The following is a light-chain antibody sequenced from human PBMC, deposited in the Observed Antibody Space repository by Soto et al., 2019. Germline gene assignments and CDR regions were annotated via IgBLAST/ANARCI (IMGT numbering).Light chain of an antibody. CDR2: GAS. Sequence: EIVLTQSPGTLYLSPGERATLSCRASQRVSNNYVTLYQQKPGQAPRLLIYGASSRATDIPGRFRGSGSWTDFTLYISRLEPEDFAVYYCQHYGSSSMTFGQGTKVEIK. V-gene: IGKV3-20*01. CDR3: QHYGSSSMT. J-gene: IGKJ1*01. CDR1: QRVSNNY.